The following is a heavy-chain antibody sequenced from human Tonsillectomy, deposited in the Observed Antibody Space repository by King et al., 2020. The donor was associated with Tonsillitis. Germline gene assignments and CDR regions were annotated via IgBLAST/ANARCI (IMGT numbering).Heavy chain of an antibody. D-gene: IGHD3-10*01. Sequence: DVQLVESGGGLVKPGGSLRLSCAASGFMFSSFTMNWVRQAPGKGLEWVSSISTRVDYLYYADSVEGRFTISRDNAKNLLFLQMNSLREEDTAVYYCARGFLDYWGQGTLVTVSS. CDR1: GFMFSSFT. J-gene: IGHJ4*02. CDR2: ISTRVDYL. V-gene: IGHV3-21*01. CDR3: ARGFLDY.